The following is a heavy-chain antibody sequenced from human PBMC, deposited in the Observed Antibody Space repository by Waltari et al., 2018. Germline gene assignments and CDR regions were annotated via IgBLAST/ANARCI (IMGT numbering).Heavy chain of an antibody. V-gene: IGHV4-34*02. D-gene: IGHD2-8*02. CDR2: INHSGNR. Sequence: QVQLQQWGAGLLQPSETLSLTCAVYGGSFSGYYWGWFRRPPGRGLGWIGEINHSGNRNYNPSLRSRVVMFVDTSKSQFSLKLNSVTAADTAVYYCVRLEDCTGPGGNCYSGDSFALDVWGQGTTVTVSS. CDR1: GGSFSGYY. CDR3: VRLEDCTGPGGNCYSGDSFALDV. J-gene: IGHJ6*02.